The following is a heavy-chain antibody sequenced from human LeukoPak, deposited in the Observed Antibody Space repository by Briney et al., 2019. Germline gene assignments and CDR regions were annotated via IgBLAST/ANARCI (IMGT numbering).Heavy chain of an antibody. CDR2: INPSGGST. D-gene: IGHD3-16*02. CDR1: GYTFTSYY. V-gene: IGHV1-46*01. CDR3: ARGFMITFGGVIANDAFDI. J-gene: IGHJ3*02. Sequence: ASVKVSCKASGYTFTSYYMHWVRQAPGQGLEWMGIINPSGGSTSYAQKFQGRVTMTRDMSTSTVYMELSSLRSEDTAVYYCARGFMITFGGVIANDAFDIWGQGTMVTVSS.